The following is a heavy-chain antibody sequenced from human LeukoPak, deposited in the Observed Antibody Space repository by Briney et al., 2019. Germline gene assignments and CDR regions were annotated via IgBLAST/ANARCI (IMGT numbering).Heavy chain of an antibody. Sequence: AASVKVSCKASGGTFSGYAISWVRQAPGQGLEWMGGINPIFGTANYAQKFQGRVTITTNESTSTAYMELSSLRSEDTAVYYCARGSSSAEYSQHWGQGTLVTVSS. CDR1: GGTFSGYA. V-gene: IGHV1-69*05. CDR2: INPIFGTA. CDR3: ARGSSSAEYSQH. J-gene: IGHJ1*01. D-gene: IGHD6-6*01.